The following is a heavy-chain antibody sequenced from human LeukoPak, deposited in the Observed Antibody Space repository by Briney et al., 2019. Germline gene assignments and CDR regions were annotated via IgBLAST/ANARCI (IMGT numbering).Heavy chain of an antibody. CDR2: ISGSGGST. D-gene: IGHD7-27*01. CDR1: GFTFSNYA. Sequence: GGPRKLSCAASGFTFSNYAMSWVRQAPGKGLKWVSTISGSGGSTYYAGSVKGRFTIFRDNSKNTMFLQVNSLRAEDTAIYYCAKVGSGEIVIMHFDCWGQGTLVTVSS. CDR3: AKVGSGEIVIMHFDC. J-gene: IGHJ4*02. V-gene: IGHV3-23*01.